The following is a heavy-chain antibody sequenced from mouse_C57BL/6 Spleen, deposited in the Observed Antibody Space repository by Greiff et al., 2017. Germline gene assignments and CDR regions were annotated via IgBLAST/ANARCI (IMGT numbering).Heavy chain of an antibody. J-gene: IGHJ2*01. V-gene: IGHV1-62-2*01. CDR2: FYPGSGSI. Sequence: VQLQQSGAELVKPGASVKLSCKASGYTITEYTIHWVKQRSGQGLEWIGWFYPGSGSIKYTENFKDKATLTADKSSSTVYMELSRLTSEDSAVYFCARHEEGCYGSSPSFDYWGQGTTLTVSS. D-gene: IGHD1-1*01. CDR3: ARHEEGCYGSSPSFDY. CDR1: GYTITEYT.